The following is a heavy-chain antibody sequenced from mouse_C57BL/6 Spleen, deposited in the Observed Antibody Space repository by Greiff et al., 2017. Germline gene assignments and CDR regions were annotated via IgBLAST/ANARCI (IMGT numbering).Heavy chain of an antibody. CDR2: IYPGSGNT. D-gene: IGHD1-1*01. CDR3: ARRGSSYGYFDV. Sequence: VQLKQSGAELVRPGASVKLSCKASGYTFTDYYINWVKQRPGQGLEWIARIYPGSGNTYYNEKFKGKATLTAEKSSSTAYMQLSSLTSEDSAVYFCARRGSSYGYFDVWGTGTTVTVSS. CDR1: GYTFTDYY. J-gene: IGHJ1*03. V-gene: IGHV1-76*01.